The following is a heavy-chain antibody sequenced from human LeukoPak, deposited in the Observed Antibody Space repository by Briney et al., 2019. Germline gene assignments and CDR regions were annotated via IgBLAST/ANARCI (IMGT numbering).Heavy chain of an antibody. V-gene: IGHV1-8*01. D-gene: IGHD5-12*01. Sequence: GASVKVSCKASGYTFTSYDINWVRQATGQGLEWMGWMNPNSGNTGYAQKFQGRVTMTRNTSISTAYMELRSLRSDDTAVYYCARDWGGYEPEGGKSDYWGQGTLVTVSS. CDR2: MNPNSGNT. CDR3: ARDWGGYEPEGGKSDY. J-gene: IGHJ4*02. CDR1: GYTFTSYD.